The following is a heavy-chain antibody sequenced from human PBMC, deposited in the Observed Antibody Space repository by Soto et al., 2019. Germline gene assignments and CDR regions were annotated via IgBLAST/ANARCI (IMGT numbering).Heavy chain of an antibody. V-gene: IGHV1-69*02. D-gene: IGHD2-15*01. Sequence: QVQLVQSGAEVKKPGSSVKVSCKASGGTFSSYTISWVRQAPGQGLEWMGRIIPILGIANYAQKFQGRVTITADKSTSTAYMELSSLRSEDTAVYYCASGHVVAAYNWFDPWGQGTLVTVSS. CDR3: ASGHVVAAYNWFDP. J-gene: IGHJ5*02. CDR1: GGTFSSYT. CDR2: IIPILGIA.